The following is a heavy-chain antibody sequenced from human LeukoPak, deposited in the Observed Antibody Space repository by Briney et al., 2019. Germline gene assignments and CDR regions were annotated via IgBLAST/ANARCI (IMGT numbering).Heavy chain of an antibody. D-gene: IGHD3-16*01. CDR1: GGSISSSSYY. J-gene: IGHJ4*02. V-gene: IGHV4-39*01. CDR2: IYYSGTT. CDR3: ARQSAGWGDFDY. Sequence: SETLSLTCTVSGGSISSSSYYWGWIRQPPGKGLEWIGSIYYSGTTFYNPSLKSRVTISVDTSKNQFSLNLNSVTAADTSVYYCARQSAGWGDFDYWGQGTLVTVSS.